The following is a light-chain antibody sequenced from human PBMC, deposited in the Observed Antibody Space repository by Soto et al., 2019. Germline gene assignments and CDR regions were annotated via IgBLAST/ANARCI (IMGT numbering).Light chain of an antibody. CDR2: DVS. V-gene: IGLV2-14*01. CDR3: SSYTSSTTGV. CDR1: SSDVGGYNY. Sequence: SALTQPASVSGSPGQSITISCTGTSSDVGGYNYVSWYQQHPGKAPKLMIYDVSNRPSGVSNRFSGSKSGNTASLTISGLQAEDEADYYSSSYTSSTTGVFGTGTKVTVL. J-gene: IGLJ1*01.